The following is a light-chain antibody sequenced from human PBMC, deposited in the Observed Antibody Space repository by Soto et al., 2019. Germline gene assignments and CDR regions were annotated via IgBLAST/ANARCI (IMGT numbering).Light chain of an antibody. J-gene: IGKJ1*01. CDR2: AAS. Sequence: AVLLTQSPSSFSASKGDRATITCRASQDIHNYLAWYQQVPGKAPKLLLYAASILQTGVPSRFSGSGSGTDFTLTIDGLQSEAFATYFCQHYYNYPWTFGQGTTGE. CDR1: QDIHNY. CDR3: QHYYNYPWT. V-gene: IGKV1-8*01.